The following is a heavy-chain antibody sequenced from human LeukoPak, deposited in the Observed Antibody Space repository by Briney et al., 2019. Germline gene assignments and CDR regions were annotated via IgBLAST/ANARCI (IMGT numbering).Heavy chain of an antibody. J-gene: IGHJ4*02. V-gene: IGHV3-21*01. CDR1: GFTFSGYS. CDR2: ISSGSGYI. D-gene: IGHD3-10*01. Sequence: GGSLRLSCAASGFTFSGYSLNWVRQAPGKGLEWVSSISSGSGYIYYADSVKGRFTISRDNAKTSLYLQMNSLRAEDTAVYYCARDGEGTSLSFFDYWGLGTLVTVSA. CDR3: ARDGEGTSLSFFDY.